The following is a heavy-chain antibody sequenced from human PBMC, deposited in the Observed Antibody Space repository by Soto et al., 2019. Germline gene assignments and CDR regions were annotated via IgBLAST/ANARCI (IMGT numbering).Heavy chain of an antibody. CDR2: IYYSGST. Sequence: PSETLSLTCTVSGGSISSGGYYWSWIRQHPGKGLEWIGYIYYSGSTYYNPSLKSRVTISVDTSKNQFSLKLSSVTAADTAVYYCARARTVFFAQYSSSPGWFDPWGQGTLVTVS. V-gene: IGHV4-31*03. CDR1: GGSISSGGYY. J-gene: IGHJ5*02. CDR3: ARARTVFFAQYSSSPGWFDP. D-gene: IGHD6-6*01.